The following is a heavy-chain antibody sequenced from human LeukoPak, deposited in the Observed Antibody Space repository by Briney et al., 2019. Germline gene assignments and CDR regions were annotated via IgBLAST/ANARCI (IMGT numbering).Heavy chain of an antibody. Sequence: ASVKVSCKASGYTFTSYGISWVRQAPGQGLEWMGWISAYNGNTNYAQKFQGRVTITADKSTSTAYMELSSLRSEDTAVYYCARERDYYDSSGYPEAFDIWGQGTMVTVSS. V-gene: IGHV1-18*01. CDR3: ARERDYYDSSGYPEAFDI. CDR1: GYTFTSYG. CDR2: ISAYNGNT. J-gene: IGHJ3*02. D-gene: IGHD3-22*01.